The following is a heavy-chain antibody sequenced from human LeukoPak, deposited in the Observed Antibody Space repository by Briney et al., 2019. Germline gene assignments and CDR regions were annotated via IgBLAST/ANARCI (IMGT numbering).Heavy chain of an antibody. CDR1: GGSFSGYY. V-gene: IGHV4-34*01. J-gene: IGHJ4*02. CDR2: INHSGST. D-gene: IGHD3-10*01. Sequence: SETLSLTCAVYGGSFSGYYWSWIRQPPGKGLEWIGEINHSGSTNYNPSLKSRVTISVDTSKNQFSLKLSSVTAADTAVYYCARRFHYYYGSGSYYNVGEKYYFDYWGQGTLVTVSS. CDR3: ARRFHYYYGSGSYYNVGEKYYFDY.